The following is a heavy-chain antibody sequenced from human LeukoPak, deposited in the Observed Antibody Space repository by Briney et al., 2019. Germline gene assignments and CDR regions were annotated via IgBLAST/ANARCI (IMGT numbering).Heavy chain of an antibody. CDR2: INSDGSST. Sequence: GGSLRLSCAASGFTFSSYWMHWVRQAPGKGLVWVSRINSDGSSTSYADSVKGRFTISRDNAKNTLYLQMNSLRAEDTAVYYCARNSFSSWYPACDHWGQGTLVTVSS. CDR1: GFTFSSYW. D-gene: IGHD6-13*01. CDR3: ARNSFSSWYPACDH. J-gene: IGHJ4*02. V-gene: IGHV3-74*01.